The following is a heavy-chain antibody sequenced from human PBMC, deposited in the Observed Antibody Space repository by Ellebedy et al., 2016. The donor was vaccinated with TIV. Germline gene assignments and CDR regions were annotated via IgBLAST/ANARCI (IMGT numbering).Heavy chain of an antibody. Sequence: MPSETLSLTCAVYGGSFSGYYWSWIRQPPGKGLEWIGEINHSGSTNYNPSLKSRVTISVDTSKNQFSLKLSSVTAADTAVYYCARPTGYCSSTSCYRGYYFDYWGQGTLVTVSS. CDR3: ARPTGYCSSTSCYRGYYFDY. CDR2: INHSGST. J-gene: IGHJ4*02. CDR1: GGSFSGYY. D-gene: IGHD2-2*01. V-gene: IGHV4-34*01.